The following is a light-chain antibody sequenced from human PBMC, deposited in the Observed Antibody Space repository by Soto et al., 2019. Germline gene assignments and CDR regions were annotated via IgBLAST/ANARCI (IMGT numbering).Light chain of an antibody. Sequence: QSALTQPASVSGSPGQSITISCTGTSSDVGGYNYVSWYQQHPGKAPKLMIHEVSNRPSGVSKRFSGSKSGNTASLTISGLQAEDEADYYCSSYTSSSTRVFGTGTKLTVL. J-gene: IGLJ1*01. V-gene: IGLV2-14*01. CDR1: SSDVGGYNY. CDR2: EVS. CDR3: SSYTSSSTRV.